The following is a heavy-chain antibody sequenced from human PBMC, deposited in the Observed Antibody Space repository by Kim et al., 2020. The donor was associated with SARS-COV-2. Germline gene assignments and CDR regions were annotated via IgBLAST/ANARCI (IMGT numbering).Heavy chain of an antibody. CDR3: ARNEDY. CDR2: IDDDNGNT. Sequence: ASVKVSCKASGYTFTDYAFHWVRQAPGQGLEWMGWIDDDNGNTKYSQKFQGRVTITRDTSATTAYMEVSSLRSEDTAVYYCARNEDYWGQGPLVTVSS. J-gene: IGHJ4*02. CDR1: GYTFTDYA. V-gene: IGHV1-3*01.